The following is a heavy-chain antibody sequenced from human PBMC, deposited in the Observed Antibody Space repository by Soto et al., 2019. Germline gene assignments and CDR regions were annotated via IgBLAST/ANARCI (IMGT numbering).Heavy chain of an antibody. CDR3: ARDATFGTKGGSFDI. J-gene: IGHJ3*02. CDR1: GFTFRIYS. Sequence: QVQLVESGGGVVQPGRSLRLSCAASGFTFRIYSMHWARQSPGKGLEWVAVMWYDGTNKYYGESVKGRFTISRDNSENTLYLQMNSLRVEDTAVYYCARDATFGTKGGSFDIWGHGTLVTVSS. CDR2: MWYDGTNK. D-gene: IGHD3-16*01. V-gene: IGHV3-33*01.